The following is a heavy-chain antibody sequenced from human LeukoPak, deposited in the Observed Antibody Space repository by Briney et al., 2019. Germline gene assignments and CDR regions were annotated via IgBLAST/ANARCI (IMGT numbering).Heavy chain of an antibody. V-gene: IGHV4-34*01. CDR3: ARGGIRGSYPRDYFDY. D-gene: IGHD1-26*01. Sequence: PSETLSLTCAVYGGSFSGYYWSWIRQPPGKGLEWIGEINHSGSTNYNPSLKSRVTISVDTSKNQFSLKLSSVTAADTAVYYCARGGIRGSYPRDYFDYWGQGTLVTVSS. CDR1: GGSFSGYY. CDR2: INHSGST. J-gene: IGHJ4*02.